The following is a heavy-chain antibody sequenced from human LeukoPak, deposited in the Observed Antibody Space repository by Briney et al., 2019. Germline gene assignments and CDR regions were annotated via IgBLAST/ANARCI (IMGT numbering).Heavy chain of an antibody. J-gene: IGHJ4*02. CDR2: ISYDGGNK. CDR3: ARVKSSYGDQYYFDY. D-gene: IGHD4-17*01. V-gene: IGHV3-30-3*01. Sequence: GRSLRLSCAASGFTFSSYTMHWVRQAPGKGLEWVAVISYDGGNKYYADSVKGRFTISRDNSKNTLYLQMNSLRAEDTAVYYCARVKSSYGDQYYFDYWGQGTLVTVSS. CDR1: GFTFSSYT.